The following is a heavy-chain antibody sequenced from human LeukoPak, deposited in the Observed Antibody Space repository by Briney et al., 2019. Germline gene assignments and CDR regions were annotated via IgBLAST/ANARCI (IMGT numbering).Heavy chain of an antibody. V-gene: IGHV4-4*07. CDR3: ARGSHSLDY. Sequence: TSSETLSLTCTVSGGSISSYYWSWLRQPARKGLEWIGLIYSSGSTNYNPSLKSRVTMSVDTSKNQFSLKLRSVTAADTAVYYCARGSHSLDYWLQGTLVSVSS. CDR2: IYSSGST. J-gene: IGHJ4*02. CDR1: GGSISSYY. D-gene: IGHD2-15*01.